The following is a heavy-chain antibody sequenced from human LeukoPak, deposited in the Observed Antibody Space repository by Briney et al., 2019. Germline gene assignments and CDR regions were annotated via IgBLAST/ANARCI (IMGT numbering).Heavy chain of an antibody. CDR3: ARGRDHAFDI. Sequence: PVRSLRLSCAASGLAFSSSAMNSVRQTPGKGLEWLSYSSASSSDVYYADSVKGRFTISRDNAKSSLYLQMNSLTAEDTAIYFCARGRDHAFDIWGQGTRVTVSS. CDR2: SSASSSDV. J-gene: IGHJ3*02. V-gene: IGHV3-48*01. CDR1: GLAFSSSA.